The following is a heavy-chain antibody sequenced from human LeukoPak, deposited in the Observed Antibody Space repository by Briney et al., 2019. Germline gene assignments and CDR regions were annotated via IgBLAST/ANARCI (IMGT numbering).Heavy chain of an antibody. CDR3: ARENILGPVDY. D-gene: IGHD3-16*01. CDR2: MYHSGST. V-gene: IGHV4-38-2*02. Sequence: SETLSLTCTVSGGSITSHYYWGWIRQPPGKGLEWIAVMYHSGSTYYNPSLKSRVTMSVDTSKNQFSLKLSSATAADTAVYYCARENILGPVDYWGKGTLVVVSS. J-gene: IGHJ4*02. CDR1: GGSITSHYY.